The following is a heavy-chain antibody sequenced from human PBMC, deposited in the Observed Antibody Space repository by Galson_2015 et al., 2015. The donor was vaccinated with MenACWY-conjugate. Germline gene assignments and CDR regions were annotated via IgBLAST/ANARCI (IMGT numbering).Heavy chain of an antibody. CDR1: GFTFSNSW. Sequence: SLRLSCAASGFTFSNSWMNWIRQAPGSGLEWVANIKPEGSRGTYVDSVKGRFTISRDNAENSVYLEMNSLRPEDTAVFYCAAWTADDNSWAQGTLVTVSS. CDR3: AAWTADDNS. V-gene: IGHV3-7*01. CDR2: IKPEGSRG. D-gene: IGHD3/OR15-3a*01. J-gene: IGHJ4*02.